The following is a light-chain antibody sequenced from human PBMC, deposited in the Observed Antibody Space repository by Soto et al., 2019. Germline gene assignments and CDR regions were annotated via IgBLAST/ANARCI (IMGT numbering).Light chain of an antibody. V-gene: IGLV2-8*01. CDR3: SSYAGSNSPYV. Sequence: QSALTQPPSASGAPGQSVTISCTGTSSDVGGYDSVPWYQQHPGKAPKLMVYEVTKRPSGVPDRFSGSRSGNTASLTVSGLQAEDEADYYCSSYAGSNSPYVFGTGTKLTVL. CDR1: SSDVGGYDS. J-gene: IGLJ1*01. CDR2: EVT.